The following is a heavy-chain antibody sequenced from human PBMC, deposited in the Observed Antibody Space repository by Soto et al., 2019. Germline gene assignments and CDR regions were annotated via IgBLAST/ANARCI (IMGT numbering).Heavy chain of an antibody. Sequence: GGSLRLSCAASGFPFRSYWMHWVRQVPGKGLIWVSRVNTDGNTATYADSVKGRFIISRDNAENTLFLQMNSLRAEDTGIYYCARERSSGSDWFDPWGQGTLVTSPQ. J-gene: IGHJ5*02. D-gene: IGHD6-25*01. V-gene: IGHV3-74*01. CDR3: ARERSSGSDWFDP. CDR2: VNTDGNTA. CDR1: GFPFRSYW.